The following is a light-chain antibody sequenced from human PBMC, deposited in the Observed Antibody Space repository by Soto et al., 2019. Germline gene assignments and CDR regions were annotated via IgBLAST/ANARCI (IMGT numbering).Light chain of an antibody. V-gene: IGKV3-15*01. CDR1: QSVSSN. CDR2: GAS. J-gene: IGKJ1*01. CDR3: QQYNNWPPWT. Sequence: EIVMTQSPATLSVSTGERATLSCRASQSVSSNLAWYQQKPGQAPRLLIYGASTRATGIPARFSGSGSGTEFTLTISSLQSEDFAVYYCQQYNNWPPWTFGQGTKVAI.